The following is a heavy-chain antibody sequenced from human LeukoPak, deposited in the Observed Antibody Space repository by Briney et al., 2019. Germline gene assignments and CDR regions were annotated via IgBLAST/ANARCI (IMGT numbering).Heavy chain of an antibody. Sequence: SVKVSCKASGGTFSSYAISWVRQAPGQGLEWMGRIIPILGIANYAQKFQGRVTITADKSTSTAYMELSSLRSEDTAVYYCTRDPSVDYDLLSHWFDPWGQGTLVTVSS. CDR1: GGTFSSYA. CDR2: IIPILGIA. J-gene: IGHJ5*02. V-gene: IGHV1-69*04. D-gene: IGHD3-9*01. CDR3: TRDPSVDYDLLSHWFDP.